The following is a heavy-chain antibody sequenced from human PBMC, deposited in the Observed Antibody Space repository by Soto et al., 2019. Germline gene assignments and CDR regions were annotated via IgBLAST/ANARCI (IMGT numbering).Heavy chain of an antibody. Sequence: SETLSLTCTVSGGSISSGGYYWSWIRQHPGKGLEWIGYIYYSGSTYYNPSLKSRVTISLDTSKNQFSLKLSSVTAADTAVYYCARTFSEVFYNWFDPWGQGTLVTVSS. D-gene: IGHD3-16*01. CDR2: IYYSGST. V-gene: IGHV4-31*03. CDR3: ARTFSEVFYNWFDP. CDR1: GGSISSGGYY. J-gene: IGHJ5*02.